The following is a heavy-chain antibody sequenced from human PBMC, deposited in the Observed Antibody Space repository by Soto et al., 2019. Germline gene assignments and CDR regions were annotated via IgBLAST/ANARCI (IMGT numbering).Heavy chain of an antibody. CDR2: IDYSGST. Sequence: QVQLQESGPGLVKPSETLSLTCTVSGGSIGTYYWSWIRQPPGKGLEWIGYIDYSGSTNCNPSLKSRVTISVDTSKNQFSLKLSSVTAADTAVYYCAKDNCSGGSCYRGWFDPWGQGTLVTVSS. J-gene: IGHJ5*02. CDR3: AKDNCSGGSCYRGWFDP. D-gene: IGHD2-15*01. CDR1: GGSIGTYY. V-gene: IGHV4-59*12.